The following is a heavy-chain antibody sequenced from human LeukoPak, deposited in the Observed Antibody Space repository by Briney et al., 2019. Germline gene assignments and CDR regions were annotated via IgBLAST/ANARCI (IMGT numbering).Heavy chain of an antibody. V-gene: IGHV3-15*01. D-gene: IGHD3-10*01. Sequence: GGSLRLSRAASGFTFSNAWMRWVRQAPGGGLEWGGRIKSKTDGGTTAYAAPVKGKFTISRDDSKNTLNPQMNSLKTEDTAVYYCTTDGKGYYGSGSGDYWGQGTLVTVSS. CDR1: GFTFSNAW. CDR3: TTDGKGYYGSGSGDY. CDR2: IKSKTDGGTT. J-gene: IGHJ4*02.